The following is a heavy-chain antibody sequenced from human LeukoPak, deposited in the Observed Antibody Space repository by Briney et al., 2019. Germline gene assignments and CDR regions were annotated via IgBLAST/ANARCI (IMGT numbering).Heavy chain of an antibody. Sequence: SVKVSCKASGGTFSSYTISWVRQAPGQGLEWMGRIIPILGIANYAQKFQGRVTITADKSTSTAYMELSSLRSEDTAVYYCARAREPSAGFDPWRQGTLVTVSS. J-gene: IGHJ5*02. CDR3: ARAREPSAGFDP. CDR2: IIPILGIA. D-gene: IGHD1-26*01. CDR1: GGTFSSYT. V-gene: IGHV1-69*02.